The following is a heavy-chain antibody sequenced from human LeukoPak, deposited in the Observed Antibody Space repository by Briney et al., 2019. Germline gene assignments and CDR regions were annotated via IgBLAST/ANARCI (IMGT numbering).Heavy chain of an antibody. J-gene: IGHJ6*02. CDR1: GYTFTGYY. D-gene: IGHD4-17*01. CDR3: ARDLRLYGSFYGMDV. V-gene: IGHV1-2*02. Sequence: ASVKVSCTASGYTFTGYYMHWVRQAPGQGLEWMGWINPNSGGTNYAQKFQGRVTMTRDTSISTAYMELSRLRSDDTAVYYCARDLRLYGSFYGMDVWGQGTTVTVSS. CDR2: INPNSGGT.